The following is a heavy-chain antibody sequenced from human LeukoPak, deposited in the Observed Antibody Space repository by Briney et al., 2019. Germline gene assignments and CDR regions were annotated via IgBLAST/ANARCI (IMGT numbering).Heavy chain of an antibody. CDR2: MNPNSGNT. Sequence: ASVKVSCKASGYTFTSYDINWVRQATGQGLEWMGWMNPNSGNTGYAQKFQGRVTMTRNTSISTAYMELSRLRSDDTAVYYCAREGYDSSGYYYYYYYGMDVWGQGTTVTVSS. D-gene: IGHD3-22*01. J-gene: IGHJ6*02. CDR3: AREGYDSSGYYYYYYYGMDV. V-gene: IGHV1-8*01. CDR1: GYTFTSYD.